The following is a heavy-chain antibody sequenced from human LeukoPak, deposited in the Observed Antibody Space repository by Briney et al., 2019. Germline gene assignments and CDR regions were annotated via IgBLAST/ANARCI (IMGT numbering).Heavy chain of an antibody. CDR1: GYTFTHHG. CDR2: ISCYNGDT. D-gene: IGHD6-19*01. Sequence: ASVTVSCKASGYTFTHHGIAWIRQAPGQGLEWLGWISCYNGDTIYAQKFQGRVTLTTEKSTSTVYMELRSLTSDDTAVYYCARDPSNTSGWYQYFDAWGRGTLVGVSS. CDR3: ARDPSNTSGWYQYFDA. V-gene: IGHV1-18*01. J-gene: IGHJ2*01.